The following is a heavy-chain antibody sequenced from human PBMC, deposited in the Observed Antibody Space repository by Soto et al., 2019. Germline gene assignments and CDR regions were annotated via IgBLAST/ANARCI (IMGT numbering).Heavy chain of an antibody. CDR2: ISSTTNYI. V-gene: IGHV3-21*06. CDR1: GFTFTRYS. J-gene: IGHJ4*02. CDR3: AREGRYGDCIDY. Sequence: PGGSLRLSCAASGFTFTRYSMNWVRQAPGKGLEWVSSISSTTNYIYYGDSMKGRFTISRDNAKNSLYLEMNSLRAEDTAVYYCAREGRYGDCIDYWGQGTLVTVSS. D-gene: IGHD4-17*01.